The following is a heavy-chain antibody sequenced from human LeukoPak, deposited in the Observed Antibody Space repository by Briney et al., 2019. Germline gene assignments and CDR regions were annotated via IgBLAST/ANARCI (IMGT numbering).Heavy chain of an antibody. CDR3: ARLFQH. CDR2: IYYSGST. Sequence: SETLSLTCTVSGGSIRSSYYYWGWIRQPPGKGLEWIGYIYYSGSTNYNPSLKSRVTISVDTSKNQFSLKLSSVTAADTAVYYCARLFQHWGQGTLVTVSS. CDR1: GGSIRSSYYY. V-gene: IGHV4-61*05. J-gene: IGHJ1*01.